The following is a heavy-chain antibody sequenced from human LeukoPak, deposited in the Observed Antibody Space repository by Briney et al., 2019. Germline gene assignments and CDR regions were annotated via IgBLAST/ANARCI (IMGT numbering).Heavy chain of an antibody. Sequence: SETLSLTCAVSGYFISSGYYWGWIRQPPGKGLEWIGSIYHSGSTYYNPSLKSRVTISVDTSKNLFSLKLSSVTAADTAVYYCASYEYSSSWVNYFDYWGQGTLVTVSS. D-gene: IGHD6-6*01. J-gene: IGHJ4*02. CDR3: ASYEYSSSWVNYFDY. CDR2: IYHSGST. V-gene: IGHV4-38-2*01. CDR1: GYFISSGYY.